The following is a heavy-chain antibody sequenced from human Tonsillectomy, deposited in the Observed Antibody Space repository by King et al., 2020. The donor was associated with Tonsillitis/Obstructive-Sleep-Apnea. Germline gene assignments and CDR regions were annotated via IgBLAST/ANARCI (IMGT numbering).Heavy chain of an antibody. CDR3: ARGTLEYSSCWYSDY. CDR1: GYTFTGYY. D-gene: IGHD6-19*01. V-gene: IGHV1-2*06. Sequence: QLVQSGAEVKKPGASVKVSCKASGYTFTGYYMHWVRQAPGQGLEWMGRINPDNGGPNYAQKFQGRVTMTRDTSISTAYMELSRLRSYDTAVYYCARGTLEYSSCWYSDYWGQGTLVTVSS. J-gene: IGHJ4*02. CDR2: INPDNGGP.